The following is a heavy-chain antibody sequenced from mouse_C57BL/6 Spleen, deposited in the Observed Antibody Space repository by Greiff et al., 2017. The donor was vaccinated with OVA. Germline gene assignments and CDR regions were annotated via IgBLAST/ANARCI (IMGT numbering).Heavy chain of an antibody. Sequence: EVQRVESGPELVKPGASVKIPCKASGYTFTDYNMDWVKQSHGKSLEWIGDINPNNGGTIYNQKFKGKATLTVDKSSSTAYMELRSLTSEDTAVYYCARGGGYYYGSSYPLAMDYWGQGTSVTVSS. CDR1: GYTFTDYN. D-gene: IGHD1-1*01. CDR2: INPNNGGT. CDR3: ARGGGYYYGSSYPLAMDY. J-gene: IGHJ4*01. V-gene: IGHV1-18*01.